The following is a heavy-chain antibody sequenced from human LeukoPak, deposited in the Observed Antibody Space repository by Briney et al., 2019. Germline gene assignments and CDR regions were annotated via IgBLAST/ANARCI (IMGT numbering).Heavy chain of an antibody. V-gene: IGHV3-21*01. CDR1: GFTFSSYS. J-gene: IGHJ4*02. CDR3: ARGRSDYFY. CDR2: ISSSSDYI. Sequence: GGSLRLSCAASGFTFSSYSMNWVRQAPGKGLEWVSSISSSSDYIYYADSVKGRLTISRDNAKNSLYLQMNSLRAEDTAVYYCARGRSDYFYWGQGTLVTVSS. D-gene: IGHD4-17*01.